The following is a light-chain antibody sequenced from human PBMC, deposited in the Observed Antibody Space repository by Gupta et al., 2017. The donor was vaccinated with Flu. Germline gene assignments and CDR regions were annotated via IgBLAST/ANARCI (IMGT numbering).Light chain of an antibody. V-gene: IGKV1-39*01. CDR2: GAT. Sequence: GDRVIITCRTSLAISKYLNWYQHKPGVAPKLLIHGATHLQSGVPSRFSGSGSGTEFTLTITTLQPEDSGTYFCQQSHSMPWAFGQGTRV. J-gene: IGKJ1*01. CDR1: LAISKY. CDR3: QQSHSMPWA.